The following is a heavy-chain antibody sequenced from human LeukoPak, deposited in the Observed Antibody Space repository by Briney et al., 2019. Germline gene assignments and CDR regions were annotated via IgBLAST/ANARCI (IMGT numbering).Heavy chain of an antibody. CDR2: INPNSGGT. CDR1: GYTFTGYY. V-gene: IGHV1-2*06. D-gene: IGHD6-13*01. CDR3: AREASDGSSFDY. J-gene: IGHJ4*02. Sequence: GASVTVSCKASGYTFTGYYMHWVRQAPGQGLEWMGRINPNSGGTNYAQKFQGRVTMTRDTSISTAYMELSRLRSDDTAVYYCAREASDGSSFDYWGQGTLVTVSS.